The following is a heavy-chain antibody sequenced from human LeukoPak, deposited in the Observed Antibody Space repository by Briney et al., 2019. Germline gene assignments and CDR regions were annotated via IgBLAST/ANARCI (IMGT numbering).Heavy chain of an antibody. J-gene: IGHJ4*02. V-gene: IGHV3-30*18. CDR3: AKGLLAYCSGGSCYGFDY. CDR1: GFTFSSYG. CDR2: ISYDGSNK. Sequence: PGRSLRLSCAASGFTFSSYGMHWVRQAPGKGLEWAAVISYDGSNKYYADSVKGRFTISRDNSKNTLYLQMNSLRAEDTAVYYCAKGLLAYCSGGSCYGFDYWGQGTLVTVSS. D-gene: IGHD2-15*01.